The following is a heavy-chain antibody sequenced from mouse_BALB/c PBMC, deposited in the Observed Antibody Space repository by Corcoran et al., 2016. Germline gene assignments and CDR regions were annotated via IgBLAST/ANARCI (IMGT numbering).Heavy chain of an antibody. Sequence: QIQLVQSGPELTKPGETVKISCKASGYTFTNYGMNWVKQAPGKGLKWMGWINTYTGEPTYADDFKGRFAFSLETSASTAYLQINNLKNEDMATYFCAKSSSSDYWGQGTTLTVSS. D-gene: IGHD1-1*01. CDR1: GYTFTNYG. V-gene: IGHV9-1*02. J-gene: IGHJ2*01. CDR3: AKSSSSDY. CDR2: INTYTGEP.